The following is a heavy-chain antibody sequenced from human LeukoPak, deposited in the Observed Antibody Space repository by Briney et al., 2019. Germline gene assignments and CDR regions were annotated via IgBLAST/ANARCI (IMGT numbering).Heavy chain of an antibody. D-gene: IGHD1-26*01. V-gene: IGHV4-4*09. Sequence: KPSETLSLTCSVSGSSITNYYWSWIRQPPGEGLEWIGFIYASGGTNYNPSLKSRVTMSVDTSKTQFSLKLSSVTAADTAVYYCARHGKGGSYYYAFDIWGQGTVVTVSS. CDR2: IYASGGT. J-gene: IGHJ3*02. CDR1: GSSITNYY. CDR3: ARHGKGGSYYYAFDI.